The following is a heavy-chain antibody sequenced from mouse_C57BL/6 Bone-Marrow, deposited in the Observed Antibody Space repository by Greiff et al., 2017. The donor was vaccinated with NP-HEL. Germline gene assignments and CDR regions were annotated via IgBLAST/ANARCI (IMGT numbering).Heavy chain of an antibody. Sequence: EVMLVESGGGLVQPGGSLKLSCAASGFTFSDYYMYWVRQTPETRLEWVAYISNGGGSTYYPDTVKGRFTISRDNAKNTLYLQMSRLKSEDTAMYYCARPGASYGSRAWFAYWGQGTLVTVSA. CDR2: ISNGGGST. D-gene: IGHD1-1*01. CDR3: ARPGASYGSRAWFAY. CDR1: GFTFSDYY. V-gene: IGHV5-12*01. J-gene: IGHJ3*01.